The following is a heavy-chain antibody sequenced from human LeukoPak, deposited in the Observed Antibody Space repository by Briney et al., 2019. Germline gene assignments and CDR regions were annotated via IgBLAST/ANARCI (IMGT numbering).Heavy chain of an antibody. Sequence: GGSLRLSCAASGFTFSSYGMHWVRQAPGKGLEWVAVIWYDGSNKYYADSVKGRFTISRDNSKNTLYLQMNSLRAEDTAVYYCARDTLSGGIRYFDWLLSPIDYWGQGTLVTVSS. CDR2: IWYDGSNK. J-gene: IGHJ4*02. D-gene: IGHD3-9*01. CDR3: ARDTLSGGIRYFDWLLSPIDY. V-gene: IGHV3-33*01. CDR1: GFTFSSYG.